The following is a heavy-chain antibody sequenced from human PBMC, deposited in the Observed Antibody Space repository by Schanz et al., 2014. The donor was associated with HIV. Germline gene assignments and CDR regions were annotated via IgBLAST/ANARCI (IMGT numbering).Heavy chain of an antibody. CDR3: ARDALPSSVRGMISNWFDP. Sequence: QVHLVESGGGVVQPGRSLRLSCAASGLTFNRFGIHWVRQAPGKGLEWVAVISYDAVNKFYADSVQGRFTISRDDSKNTVSLQMDDLRDEDTALYYCARDALPSSVRGMISNWFDPWGQGTLVTVSS. CDR1: GLTFNRFG. CDR2: ISYDAVNK. V-gene: IGHV3-30*03. D-gene: IGHD3-10*01. J-gene: IGHJ5*02.